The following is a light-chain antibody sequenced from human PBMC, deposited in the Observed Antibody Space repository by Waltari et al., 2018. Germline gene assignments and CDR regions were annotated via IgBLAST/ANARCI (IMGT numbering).Light chain of an antibody. V-gene: IGKV3-20*01. CDR2: GAS. Sequence: IGFTQSPGTRSWSPGERATLSCRASESVGSNSLAWFQNKPSQASRLLRSGASTMATGVTDRFSGSGSGTDFTPTITRLAPEDFAVYYCHHYGTSPWTFGRGTKLEI. CDR3: HHYGTSPWT. CDR1: ESVGSNS. J-gene: IGKJ2*01.